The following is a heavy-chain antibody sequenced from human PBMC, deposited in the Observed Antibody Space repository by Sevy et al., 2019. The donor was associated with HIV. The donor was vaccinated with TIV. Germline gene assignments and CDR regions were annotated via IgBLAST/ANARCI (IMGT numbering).Heavy chain of an antibody. V-gene: IGHV1-24*01. CDR1: GYTLIQLS. J-gene: IGHJ4*02. CDR3: AITQDYYDSSGYPFDY. Sequence: ASVKVSCKVSGYTLIQLSMHWVRQVPGKGLEWMGSFDPEDGETIYAQKFQGRVTMTEDTSTVTAYMELSSLKTEDTTIFYCAITQDYYDSSGYPFDYWGQGPLVTVSS. CDR2: FDPEDGET. D-gene: IGHD3-22*01.